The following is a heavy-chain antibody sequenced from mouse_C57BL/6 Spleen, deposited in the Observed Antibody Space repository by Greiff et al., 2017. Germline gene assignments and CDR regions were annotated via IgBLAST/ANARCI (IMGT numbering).Heavy chain of an antibody. CDR2: IWRGGST. Sequence: VQLQQSGPGLVQPSQSLSITCTVSGFSLTSYGVHWVRQSPGKGLEWLGVIWRGGSTDYNAALMSRLSITKDNSKSQVFFKMNSLQADDTAIYYCAGSTAQAIAYWGQGTLVTVSA. V-gene: IGHV2-5*01. J-gene: IGHJ3*01. CDR3: AGSTAQAIAY. D-gene: IGHD3-2*02. CDR1: GFSLTSYG.